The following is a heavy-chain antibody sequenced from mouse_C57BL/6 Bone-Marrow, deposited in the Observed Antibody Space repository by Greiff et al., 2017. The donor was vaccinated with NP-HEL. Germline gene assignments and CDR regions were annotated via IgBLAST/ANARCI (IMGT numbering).Heavy chain of an antibody. V-gene: IGHV1-82*01. CDR3: ARQYGSNWYYDV. J-gene: IGHJ1*03. CDR1: GYAFSSSW. CDR2: LYPGDGDT. Sequence: QVTLKVSGPELVKPGASVKISCKASGYAFSSSWLNWVKQRPGKGLEWIGRLYPGDGDTNYNGKFKGKATLTADKYYSTAYMQLDSLTSKDTAVCYCARQYGSNWYYDVWGTGTTSNVSS. D-gene: IGHD1-1*01.